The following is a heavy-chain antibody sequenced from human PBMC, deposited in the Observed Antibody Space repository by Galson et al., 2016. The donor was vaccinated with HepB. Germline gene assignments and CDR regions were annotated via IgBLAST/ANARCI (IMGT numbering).Heavy chain of an antibody. Sequence: SETLSLTCTVSGASVTSGSYYWSWIRQPPGKGLEWIGYLYYSGSTNYNPSLKSRVTISSDTSKNQFFLKLSSVTAADTAMYYCATEGTVTAYFDYWGQGALVTCSS. CDR3: ATEGTVTAYFDY. V-gene: IGHV4-61*01. J-gene: IGHJ4*02. CDR2: LYYSGST. D-gene: IGHD2-21*02. CDR1: GASVTSGSYY.